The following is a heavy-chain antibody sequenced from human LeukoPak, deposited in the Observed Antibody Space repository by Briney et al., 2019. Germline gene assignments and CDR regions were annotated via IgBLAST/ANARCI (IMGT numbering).Heavy chain of an antibody. CDR1: GYTFTSYY. V-gene: IGHV1-46*01. D-gene: IGHD2-2*01. CDR3: ARVGYCSSTSCYRPLNYYDYMDV. CDR2: INPSGGST. J-gene: IGHJ6*03. Sequence: GASVKVSCKASGYTFTSYYMHWVRPAPGQGLEWMGIINPSGGSTSYAQKFQGRVTMTRDTSTSTVYMELSSLRSEDTAVYYCARVGYCSSTSCYRPLNYYDYMDVWDKGTTVTVSS.